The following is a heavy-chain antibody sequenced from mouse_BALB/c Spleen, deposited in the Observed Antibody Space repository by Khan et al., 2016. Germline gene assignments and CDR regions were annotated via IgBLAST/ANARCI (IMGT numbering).Heavy chain of an antibody. V-gene: IGHV1S135*01. CDR2: IDPFNGGT. Sequence: VQLQQSGPELMKPGASVKISCTASGYSFTSYYMHWVKQSHGKSLEWIGYIDPFNGGTSYNQKFKGKATLTVDKSSSTAYMHLSSLTSEDSAVYYCASSIQSCYAMDYWGQGTSVTVSS. CDR3: ASSIQSCYAMDY. J-gene: IGHJ4*01. D-gene: IGHD2-10*02. CDR1: GYSFTSYY.